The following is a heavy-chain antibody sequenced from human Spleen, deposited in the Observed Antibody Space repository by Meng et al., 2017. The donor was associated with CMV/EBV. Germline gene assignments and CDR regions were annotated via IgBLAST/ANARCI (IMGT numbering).Heavy chain of an antibody. V-gene: IGHV1-2*02. Sequence: ASVKVSCKASGYTFIGYYMHWVRQAPGQGLEWMGWINPNSGDTEYAQKFQGRVTMTRDTSIRTAYMELSRLKSDDTAVYYCAKPAGDFWSVFRGTVDSWGQGTLVTVSS. CDR2: INPNSGDT. D-gene: IGHD3-3*01. CDR3: AKPAGDFWSVFRGTVDS. CDR1: GYTFIGYY. J-gene: IGHJ4*02.